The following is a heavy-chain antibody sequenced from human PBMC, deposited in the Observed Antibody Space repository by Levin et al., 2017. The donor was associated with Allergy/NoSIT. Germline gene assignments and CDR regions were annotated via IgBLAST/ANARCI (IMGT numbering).Heavy chain of an antibody. D-gene: IGHD1-26*01. Sequence: SCAASGFTFDDYAMHWVRQAPGKGLEWVSGISWNSGSIGYADSVKGRFTISRDNAKNSLYLQMNSLRAEDTALYYCAKDRGSGSYSSYYYYYGMDVWGQGTTVTVSS. V-gene: IGHV3-9*01. CDR1: GFTFDDYA. J-gene: IGHJ6*02. CDR3: AKDRGSGSYSSYYYYYGMDV. CDR2: ISWNSGSI.